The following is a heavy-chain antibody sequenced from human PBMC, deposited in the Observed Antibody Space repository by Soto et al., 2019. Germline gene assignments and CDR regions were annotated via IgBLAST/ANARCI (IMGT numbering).Heavy chain of an antibody. J-gene: IGHJ6*02. CDR1: GYTFTSYA. D-gene: IGHD3-3*01. CDR2: INAGNGNT. CDR3: ARDHALETRYYSYGMDV. Sequence: ASVKVSCKASGYTFTSYAMHWVRQAPGQRLEWMGWINAGNGNTKYSQKFQGRVTITRDTSASTAYMELSSLRSEDTAVYYCARDHALETRYYSYGMDVWGQGTTVTVSS. V-gene: IGHV1-3*01.